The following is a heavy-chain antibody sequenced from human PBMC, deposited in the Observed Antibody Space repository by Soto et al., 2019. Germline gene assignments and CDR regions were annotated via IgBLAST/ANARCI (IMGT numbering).Heavy chain of an antibody. D-gene: IGHD6-13*01. Sequence: QVQLQESGPGLVKPSGTLSLTCAVSGGSISSSNWWRWVRQPPGKGLEWIGEIYHSGSINYNPALSSRFTISIDKSKNQLSLRLSSVTAADTAVYYCARASAAGSTYKWFDPWGQGTLVTVSS. CDR3: ARASAAGSTYKWFDP. CDR2: IYHSGSI. J-gene: IGHJ5*02. CDR1: GGSISSSNW. V-gene: IGHV4-4*02.